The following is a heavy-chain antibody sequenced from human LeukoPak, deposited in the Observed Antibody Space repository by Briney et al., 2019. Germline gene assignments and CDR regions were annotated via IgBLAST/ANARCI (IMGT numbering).Heavy chain of an antibody. CDR1: GGSISTSSYY. D-gene: IGHD5-12*01. J-gene: IGHJ5*02. CDR2: IYYSGST. V-gene: IGHV4-39*07. CDR3: ARSQWLRRGNRFDP. Sequence: SETLSLTCTVSGGSISTSSYYWGWIRQPPGKGLECIGNIYYSGSTYYNPSLKSRVTISVDTSKNQFSPKLSSVTAADTAVYYCARSQWLRRGNRFDPWGQGTLVTVSS.